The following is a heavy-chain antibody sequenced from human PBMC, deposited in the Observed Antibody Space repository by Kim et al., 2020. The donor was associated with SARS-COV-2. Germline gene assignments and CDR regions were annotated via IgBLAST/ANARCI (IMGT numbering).Heavy chain of an antibody. Sequence: GGSLRLSCAASGFTFNDYAIHWVRQAPGKGLEWVAFISNDGSNKHYGDSVRGRFTISRDNSRNTLYLQMNSLRPEDTAAYYCARDAGNRNSWYFDSWGRGTLVTVSS. J-gene: IGHJ4*02. D-gene: IGHD6-13*01. V-gene: IGHV3-30*04. CDR3: ARDAGNRNSWYFDS. CDR2: ISNDGSNK. CDR1: GFTFNDYA.